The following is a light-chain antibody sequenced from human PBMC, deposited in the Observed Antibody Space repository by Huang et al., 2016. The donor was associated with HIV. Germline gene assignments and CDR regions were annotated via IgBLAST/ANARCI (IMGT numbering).Light chain of an antibody. J-gene: IGKJ1*01. Sequence: IVLTQSPGTLSLSPGERATLSCRASPSVNNDYFAWYQQKSVQAPRLLIYAASSRATGIPDRFSGSGSGTDFTLTISRLEPEDFAVYYCQQYGSSPMTFGQGTTVEIK. CDR1: PSVNNDY. CDR3: QQYGSSPMT. V-gene: IGKV3-20*01. CDR2: AAS.